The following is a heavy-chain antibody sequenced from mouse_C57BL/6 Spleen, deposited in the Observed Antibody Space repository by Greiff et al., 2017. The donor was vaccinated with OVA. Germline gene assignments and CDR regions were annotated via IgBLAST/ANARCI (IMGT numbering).Heavy chain of an antibody. J-gene: IGHJ1*03. V-gene: IGHV1-5*01. CDR2: IYPGNSDT. CDR3: TRESYYYGSSSHWYFDV. D-gene: IGHD1-1*01. Sequence: VQLQQSGTVLARPGASVKMSCKTSGYTFTSYWMHWVKQRPGQGLEWIGAIYPGNSDTSYNQKFKGKAKLTAVTSASTAYMELSSLTNEDSAVYYCTRESYYYGSSSHWYFDVWGTGTTVTVSS. CDR1: GYTFTSYW.